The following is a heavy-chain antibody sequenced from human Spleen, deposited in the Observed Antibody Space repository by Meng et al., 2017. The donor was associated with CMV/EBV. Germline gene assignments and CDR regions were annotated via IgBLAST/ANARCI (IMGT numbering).Heavy chain of an antibody. CDR3: ARDPGGSSWTIDY. CDR1: GFTFSNYW. CDR2: IGFAGTYT. Sequence: GGSLRLSCAVSGFTFSNYWMHWVRQAPGKGLEWVSSIGFAGTYTEYADLVKGRFTVSRDNAKKSLYLQMDSLRAEDTAVYYCARDPGGSSWTIDYWGQGILVTVSS. D-gene: IGHD6-13*01. V-gene: IGHV3-21*01. J-gene: IGHJ4*02.